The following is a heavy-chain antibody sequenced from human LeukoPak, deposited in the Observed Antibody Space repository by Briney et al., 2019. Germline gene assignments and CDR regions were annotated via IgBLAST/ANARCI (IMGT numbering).Heavy chain of an antibody. CDR2: ISGSGGST. CDR1: GFTFSSYA. CDR3: ARGGRFYDFWSGSLVFDI. V-gene: IGHV3-23*01. Sequence: GGSLRLSCAASGFTFSSYAMSWVRQAPGKGLEWVSAISGSGGSTYYADSVKGRFTISRDNSKNTLYLQMNSLRAEDTAVYYCARGGRFYDFWSGSLVFDIWGQGTMVTASS. J-gene: IGHJ3*02. D-gene: IGHD3-3*01.